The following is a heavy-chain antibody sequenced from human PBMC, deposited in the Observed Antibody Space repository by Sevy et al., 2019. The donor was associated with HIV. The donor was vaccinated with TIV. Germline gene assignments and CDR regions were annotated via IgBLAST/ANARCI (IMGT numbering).Heavy chain of an antibody. V-gene: IGHV3-20*04. CDR1: GFTFNDHA. CDR3: VRNTYYLDTTGYGAFDV. J-gene: IGHJ3*01. D-gene: IGHD3-22*01. CDR2: INWTGDNT. Sequence: GGSLRLSCAASGFTFNDHAMSWVRQAPGKGLEWVSSINWTGDNTGYADSVKGRFTISRDDAKKSLYLQMNSLRAEDTALYYCVRNTYYLDTTGYGAFDVWGQGTMVTVSS.